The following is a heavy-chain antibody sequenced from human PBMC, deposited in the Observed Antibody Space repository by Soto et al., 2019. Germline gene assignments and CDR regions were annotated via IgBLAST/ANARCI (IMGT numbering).Heavy chain of an antibody. J-gene: IGHJ6*02. D-gene: IGHD5-18*01. CDR1: GYTFTGYY. CDR3: ARDLGYSYGYYYYGMDV. V-gene: IGHV1-2*04. CDR2: INPNSGGT. Sequence: ASVTVSCKASGYTFTGYYMHWVRQAPGQGLEWMGWINPNSGGTNYAQKFQGWVTMTRDTSISTAYMELSRLRSDDTAVYYCARDLGYSYGYYYYGMDVWGQGTTVTVSS.